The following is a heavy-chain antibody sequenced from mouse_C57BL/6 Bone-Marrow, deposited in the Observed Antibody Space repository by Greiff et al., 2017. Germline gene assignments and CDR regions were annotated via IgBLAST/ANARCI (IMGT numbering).Heavy chain of an antibody. CDR1: GYAFSSYW. CDR2: LYPGDGDT. J-gene: IGHJ3*01. Sequence: VQLHQSGAELVKPGASVKISCKASGYAFSSYWMNWVKQRPGKGLEWIGQLYPGDGDTNYNGKFKGKATLTADKSYSTAYMQLSSLTSEDSSVYFCANHYSSSWFAYWGQGTLVTVSA. CDR3: ANHYSSSWFAY. V-gene: IGHV1-80*01. D-gene: IGHD2-5*01.